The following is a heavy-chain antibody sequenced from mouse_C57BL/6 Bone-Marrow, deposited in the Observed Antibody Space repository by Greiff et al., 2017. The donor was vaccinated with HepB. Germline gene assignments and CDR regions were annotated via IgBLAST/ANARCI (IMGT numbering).Heavy chain of an antibody. J-gene: IGHJ1*03. D-gene: IGHD1-1*01. CDR2: ISSGGSYT. Sequence: EVKVVESGGDLVKPGGSLKLSCAASGFTFSSYGMSWVRQTPDKRLEWVATISSGGSYTYYPDSVKGRFTISRDNAMNTLYLQMSSLKSEDTAMYYWASPIYYYGSSYLYWYFDVWGTGTTVTVSS. V-gene: IGHV5-6*01. CDR1: GFTFSSYG. CDR3: ASPIYYYGSSYLYWYFDV.